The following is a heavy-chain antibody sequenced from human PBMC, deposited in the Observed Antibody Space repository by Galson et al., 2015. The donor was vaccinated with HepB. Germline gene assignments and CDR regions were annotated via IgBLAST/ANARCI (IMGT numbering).Heavy chain of an antibody. CDR2: ISYDGSNK. CDR1: GFTFSGYG. J-gene: IGHJ6*03. D-gene: IGHD2/OR15-2a*01. CDR3: AKSENSFTTFYYYYMDV. Sequence: SLRLSCAASGFTFSGYGMHWVRQAPGKGLEWVAVISYDGSNKYYADSVKGRFTISRDNSKNTLYLQMHSLRAEDTAVYYCAKSENSFTTFYYYYMDVWGKGTTVTVSS. V-gene: IGHV3-30*18.